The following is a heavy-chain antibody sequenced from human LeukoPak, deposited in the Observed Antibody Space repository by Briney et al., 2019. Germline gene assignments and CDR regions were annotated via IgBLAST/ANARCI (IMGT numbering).Heavy chain of an antibody. J-gene: IGHJ3*02. CDR3: ATDSPQQWLADAFDI. D-gene: IGHD6-19*01. Sequence: ASVKVSCKVSGYTLTELSMHWVRPAPGKGLEWMGGFDPEDGETIYAQKFQGRVTMTEDTSTDTAYMELSSLRSEDTAVYYCATDSPQQWLADAFDIWGQGTMVTVSS. V-gene: IGHV1-24*01. CDR1: GYTLTELS. CDR2: FDPEDGET.